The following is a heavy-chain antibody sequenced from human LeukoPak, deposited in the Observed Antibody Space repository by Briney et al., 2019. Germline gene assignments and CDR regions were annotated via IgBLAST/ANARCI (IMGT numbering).Heavy chain of an antibody. CDR1: GFTFDDYA. J-gene: IGHJ3*02. CDR2: ISWKSGSI. Sequence: GRSLRLSCAASGFTFDDYAVHWVRQAPGKGLERVSGISWKSGSIGYADSVKGRFTISRDNAKNSLYLQMNTLRAEDTALYYCVKDKGYIGEDAFDIWGQGTMVTVSS. V-gene: IGHV3-9*01. CDR3: VKDKGYIGEDAFDI. D-gene: IGHD3-10*01.